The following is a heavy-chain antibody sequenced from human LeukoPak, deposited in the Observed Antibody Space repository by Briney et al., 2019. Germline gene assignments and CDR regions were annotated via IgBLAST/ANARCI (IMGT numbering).Heavy chain of an antibody. D-gene: IGHD3-22*01. CDR1: GYTFTSYY. V-gene: IGHV1-46*03. J-gene: IGHJ3*02. Sequence: ASVKVSCKACGYTFTSYYMHWVRQAPGQGLEWMGIINPSGGSTSYAQKFQGRVTMTRDTSTSTVYMELSSLRSEDTAVYYCARDDSSGLNSRAGAFAIWGQGTMVTVSS. CDR2: INPSGGST. CDR3: ARDDSSGLNSRAGAFAI.